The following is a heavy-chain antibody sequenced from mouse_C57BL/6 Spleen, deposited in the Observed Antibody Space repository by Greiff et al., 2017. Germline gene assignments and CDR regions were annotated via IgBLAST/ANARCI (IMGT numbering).Heavy chain of an antibody. CDR3: ARGFNWDY. Sequence: QVQLQQPGAELVMPGASVKLSCKASGYTFTSYWMHWVKQRPGQGLEWIGEIDPSDSYTNYNQKFKGKSTLTVDKSSSTAYMQLSSLTSEDSAVYYCARGFNWDYWGQGTTLTVSS. CDR1: GYTFTSYW. D-gene: IGHD4-1*02. J-gene: IGHJ2*01. V-gene: IGHV1-69*01. CDR2: IDPSDSYT.